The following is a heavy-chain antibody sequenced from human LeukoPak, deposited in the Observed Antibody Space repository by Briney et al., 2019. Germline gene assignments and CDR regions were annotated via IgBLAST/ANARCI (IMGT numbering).Heavy chain of an antibody. V-gene: IGHV3-74*01. Sequence: PGGSLRLSCAASGFTFSSYWMHWVRQAPGKGLVWVSRINSDGSSTSYADSVKGRFTTSRDNAKNTLYLQMNSLRAEDTAVYYCAREPWELLRAFDIWGQGTMVTVSS. CDR2: INSDGSST. D-gene: IGHD1-26*01. CDR1: GFTFSSYW. CDR3: AREPWELLRAFDI. J-gene: IGHJ3*02.